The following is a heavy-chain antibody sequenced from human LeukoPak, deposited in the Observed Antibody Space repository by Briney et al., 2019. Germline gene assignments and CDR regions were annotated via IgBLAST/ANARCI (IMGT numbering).Heavy chain of an antibody. J-gene: IGHJ4*02. Sequence: SQTLSLTCTVSGGSISSGGYYWSWIRQPPGKGLEWIGYIYHSGSTYYNPSLKSRVTISVDRSKNQFSLKLSSVTAADTAVYYCARRVKYSSGWYPYYFDYWGQGTLVTVSS. CDR2: IYHSGST. D-gene: IGHD6-19*01. CDR3: ARRVKYSSGWYPYYFDY. CDR1: GGSISSGGYY. V-gene: IGHV4-30-2*01.